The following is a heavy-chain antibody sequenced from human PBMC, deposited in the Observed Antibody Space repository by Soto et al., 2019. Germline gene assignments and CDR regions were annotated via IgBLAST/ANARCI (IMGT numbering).Heavy chain of an antibody. CDR1: GFTFSSYA. V-gene: IGHV3-23*01. D-gene: IGHD3-22*01. J-gene: IGHJ4*02. Sequence: GGSLRLSCAASGFTFSSYAMSWVRQAPGKGLEWVSAISGSGGSTYYADSVKGRFTISRDNSKNTLYLQMNSLRAEDTAVYYCAKDYYDSSGYYYDSVGYWGQGTLVTVSS. CDR3: AKDYYDSSGYYYDSVGY. CDR2: ISGSGGST.